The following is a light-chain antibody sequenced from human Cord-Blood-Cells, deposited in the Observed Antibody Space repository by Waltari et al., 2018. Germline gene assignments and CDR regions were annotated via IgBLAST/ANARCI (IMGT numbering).Light chain of an antibody. Sequence: DIVMIQSPDSLAVSLGERATINCKSSQSVLYSSNNKNYLAWYQQKPGQPPKLLIYWASTRGSGVPDRFSGSGSGTDFTLTISSLQAEDVAVYYCQQYYSTPPTFGQGTKLEIK. J-gene: IGKJ2*01. CDR3: QQYYSTPPT. CDR2: WAS. CDR1: QSVLYSSNNKNY. V-gene: IGKV4-1*01.